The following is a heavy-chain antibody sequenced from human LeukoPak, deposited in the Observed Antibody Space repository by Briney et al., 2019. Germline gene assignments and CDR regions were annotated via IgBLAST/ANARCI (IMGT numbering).Heavy chain of an antibody. CDR2: INHSGST. CDR3: ARWPRARYFDL. J-gene: IGHJ2*01. V-gene: IGHV4-34*01. Sequence: SETLSLTCAVYGGSFSGYYWSWIRQPPGKGREGIGEINHSGSTNYNPSLKSRVTISVDTSKNQFSLKLSSVTAADTAVYYCARWPRARYFDLWGRGTLVTVSS. CDR1: GGSFSGYY.